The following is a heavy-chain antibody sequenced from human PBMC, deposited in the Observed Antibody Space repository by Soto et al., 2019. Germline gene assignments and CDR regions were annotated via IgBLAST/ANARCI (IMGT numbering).Heavy chain of an antibody. CDR3: ARDQYYYDSSGYYFDAFDI. CDR1: GFTFSDYY. D-gene: IGHD3-22*01. J-gene: IGHJ3*02. CDR2: ISSSGSTI. V-gene: IGHV3-11*01. Sequence: GGSLRLSCAASGFTFSDYYMSWILQAPGKGLEWVSYISSSGSTIYYADSVKGRFTISRDNAKNSLYLQMNSLRAEDTAVYYCARDQYYYDSSGYYFDAFDIWGQGTMVTV.